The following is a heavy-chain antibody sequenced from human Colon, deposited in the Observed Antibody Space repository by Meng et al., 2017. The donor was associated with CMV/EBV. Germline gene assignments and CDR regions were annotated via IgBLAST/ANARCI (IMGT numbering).Heavy chain of an antibody. J-gene: IGHJ6*02. CDR2: IYYTGST. Sequence: SETLSLTCTVSGGSISTYYWSWIRQPPGKGLEWIGYIYYTGSTNYNPSLKSRVTISVDTSKNQFSLNLSSVTTADTAVYYCAREGGGISAVLRSDYYGLDVWGQGIAVTVSS. CDR3: AREGGGISAVLRSDYYGLDV. CDR1: GGSISTYY. V-gene: IGHV4-59*01. D-gene: IGHD6-13*01.